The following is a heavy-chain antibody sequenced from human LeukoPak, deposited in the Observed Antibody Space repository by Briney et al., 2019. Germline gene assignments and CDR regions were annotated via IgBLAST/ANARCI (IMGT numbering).Heavy chain of an antibody. CDR3: AKDLEKTYYYDSSGKGSGDFDY. D-gene: IGHD3-22*01. Sequence: GGSLRLSCAASGFTFSSYAMSWVRQAPGKGLEWVSAISGSGGSTYYADSVKGRFTISRDNSKNTLYLQMYSLRAEDTAVYYCAKDLEKTYYYDSSGKGSGDFDYWGQGTLVTVSS. J-gene: IGHJ4*02. V-gene: IGHV3-23*01. CDR2: ISGSGGST. CDR1: GFTFSSYA.